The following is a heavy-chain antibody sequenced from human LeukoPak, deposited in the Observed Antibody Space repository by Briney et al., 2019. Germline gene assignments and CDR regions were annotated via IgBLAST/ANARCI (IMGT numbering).Heavy chain of an antibody. CDR3: ARDIVSTTGLFFD. CDR2: INPNSGAT. Sequence: ASVKVSCKASGYTFTSKCIHWVRQAPGQGLEWMGWINPNSGATTYAQKFQGRVTLTRDTSLSTAYMDLSRLTSDDTALYYCARDIVSTTGLFFDWGQGTLVTVSS. V-gene: IGHV1-2*02. J-gene: IGHJ4*02. D-gene: IGHD5/OR15-5a*01. CDR1: GYTFTSKC.